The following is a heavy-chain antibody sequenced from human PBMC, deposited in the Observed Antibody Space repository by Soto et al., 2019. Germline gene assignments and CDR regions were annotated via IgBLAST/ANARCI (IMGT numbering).Heavy chain of an antibody. Sequence: GGSLRLSCAASGFSISSHWMSWVRQAPGKGLEWVANINPDGSERNYVDSVKGRFTISRDNAKNSLYLQMNSLRAEDTAVYYCARESTVDLAGYWGPGTLVTVSS. CDR3: ARESTVDLAGY. CDR2: INPDGSER. V-gene: IGHV3-7*01. D-gene: IGHD5-12*01. J-gene: IGHJ4*02. CDR1: GFSISSHW.